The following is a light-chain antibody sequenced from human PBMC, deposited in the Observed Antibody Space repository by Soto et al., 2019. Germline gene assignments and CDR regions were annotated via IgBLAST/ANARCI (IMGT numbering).Light chain of an antibody. Sequence: EIVLTQSPATLSLSPGETATLYCRASESISDYLGWYQQKPGQAPRLLIYDASNRATGIPGRFSGSGSGTDFTLTISSLEPEDFAVYYCQQRSDWAFSFGPGTKVDLK. J-gene: IGKJ3*01. CDR2: DAS. CDR3: QQRSDWAFS. CDR1: ESISDY. V-gene: IGKV3-11*01.